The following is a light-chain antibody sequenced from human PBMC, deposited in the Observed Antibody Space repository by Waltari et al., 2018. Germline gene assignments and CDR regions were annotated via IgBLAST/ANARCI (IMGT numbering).Light chain of an antibody. CDR3: SSYTSSTVV. CDR1: SSDVGGYNY. Sequence: QSALTQPASVSGSPGQSITISCTGTSSDVGGYNYVSWYQQHPGNAPKLIIYDVSNRPSGVSNRFPGSKSGNTAFLTISGLQAEDEADYYCSSYTSSTVVFGGGTKLTVL. J-gene: IGLJ2*01. CDR2: DVS. V-gene: IGLV2-14*03.